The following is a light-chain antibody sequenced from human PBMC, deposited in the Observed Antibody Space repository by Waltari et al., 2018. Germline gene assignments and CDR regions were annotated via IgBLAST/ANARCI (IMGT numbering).Light chain of an antibody. CDR3: ASYTPSSALV. Sequence: QSALTQPPSVSGSPGQSVTIHCPGSNSDVGAYYRFSWYQQSPGTAPKVVIYEVSNRPSGVPDRFSGSKSGNTASLTISGLQAEDEADYYCASYTPSSALVFGGGTKVTVL. CDR2: EVS. J-gene: IGLJ2*01. V-gene: IGLV2-18*02. CDR1: NSDVGAYYR.